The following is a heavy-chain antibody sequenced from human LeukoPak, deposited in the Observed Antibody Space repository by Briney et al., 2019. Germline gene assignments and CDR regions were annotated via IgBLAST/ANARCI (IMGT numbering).Heavy chain of an antibody. V-gene: IGHV4-39*02. CDR2: IYYSGNT. CDR1: GFTFSSYAMH. Sequence: GSLRLSCAASGFTFSSYAMHWVRQTPGKGLEWIANIYYSGNTYYNLSLKSRVTISVDTSKNHFSLKLNSVTAADTAVYYCARSGPYCSGGSCYAYAMDVWGQGTTATVSS. CDR3: ARSGPYCSGGSCYAYAMDV. J-gene: IGHJ6*02. D-gene: IGHD2-15*01.